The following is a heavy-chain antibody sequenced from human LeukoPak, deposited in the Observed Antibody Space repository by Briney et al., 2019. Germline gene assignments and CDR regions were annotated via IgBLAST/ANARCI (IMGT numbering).Heavy chain of an antibody. CDR1: GFTFRSYG. CDR2: ISYDGSNK. J-gene: IGHJ6*02. D-gene: IGHD2-2*01. CDR3: AKAHCSSTSCYPNYYYYGMDV. V-gene: IGHV3-30*18. Sequence: GGSLRLSCAASGFTFRSYGMHWVRQAPGKGLEWVAVISYDGSNKYYADSVKGRFTISRDNSKNTLYLQMNSLRAEDTAVYYCAKAHCSSTSCYPNYYYYGMDVWGQGTTVTVSS.